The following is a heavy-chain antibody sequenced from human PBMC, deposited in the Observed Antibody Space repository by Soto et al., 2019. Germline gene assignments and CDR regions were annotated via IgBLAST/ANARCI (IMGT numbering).Heavy chain of an antibody. CDR1: GFTFSSYA. J-gene: IGHJ4*02. CDR2: ISYDGSNK. CDR3: ARDRYCYATFDY. Sequence: QVQLVESGGGVVQPGRSLRLSCAASGFTFSSYAMHWVRQAPGKGLEWVAVISYDGSNKYYADSVKGRFTISRDNSKNTLYLQMNSLRAEDTAVYYCARDRYCYATFDYWGQGTLVTVSS. D-gene: IGHD3-22*01. V-gene: IGHV3-30-3*01.